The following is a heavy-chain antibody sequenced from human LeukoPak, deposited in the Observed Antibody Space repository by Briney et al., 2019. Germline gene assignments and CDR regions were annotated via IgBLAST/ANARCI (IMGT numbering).Heavy chain of an antibody. Sequence: ASVTVSCTASGYTFTSYGISWVRQAPGQGLEWMGWISAYNGNTNYAQKLQGRVTMTTDTSTSTAYMELRSLRSDDTAVYYCARVTTGTTFFDYWGQGTLVTVSS. J-gene: IGHJ4*02. CDR1: GYTFTSYG. CDR2: ISAYNGNT. CDR3: ARVTTGTTFFDY. D-gene: IGHD1-1*01. V-gene: IGHV1-18*01.